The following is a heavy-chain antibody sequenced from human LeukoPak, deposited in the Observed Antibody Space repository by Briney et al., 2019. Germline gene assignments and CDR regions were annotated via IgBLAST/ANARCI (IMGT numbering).Heavy chain of an antibody. Sequence: GGSLRLSCTASGFTFGDYAMSWFRQAPGKGLEWVGFIRSKAYGGTTEYAASVKGRFTISRDDSKSIAYLQMNSLKTEDTAVYYCTRDLSRYGAPVDWFDPWGQGTLVTVSS. J-gene: IGHJ5*02. CDR1: GFTFGDYA. D-gene: IGHD4-17*01. CDR3: TRDLSRYGAPVDWFDP. V-gene: IGHV3-49*03. CDR2: IRSKAYGGTT.